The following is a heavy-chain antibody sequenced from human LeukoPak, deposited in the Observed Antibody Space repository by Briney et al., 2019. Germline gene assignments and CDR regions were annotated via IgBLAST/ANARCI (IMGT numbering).Heavy chain of an antibody. Sequence: GRSLRLSCAASGFTFDDYAMHWVRQAPGKGLEWVSGISWNSGSIGYADSVKGRFTISRDNAKNSLYLQMNSLRAEDTALYYCAKDILGAGATYSYGYTFDYWGQGTLVTVSS. V-gene: IGHV3-9*01. CDR3: AKDILGAGATYSYGYTFDY. CDR1: GFTFDDYA. D-gene: IGHD5-18*01. CDR2: ISWNSGSI. J-gene: IGHJ4*02.